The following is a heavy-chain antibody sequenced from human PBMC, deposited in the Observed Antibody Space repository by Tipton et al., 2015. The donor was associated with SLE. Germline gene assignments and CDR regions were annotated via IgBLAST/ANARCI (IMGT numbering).Heavy chain of an antibody. CDR1: GDSLSSDY. J-gene: IGHJ3*02. Sequence: TLSLTCTVSGDSLSSDYWSWIRQPPGKGLEWIGYIYYSGSTNYNPSLKSRVTISVDTSKNQFSLKLSSVTTADTAVYYCARESGRDAFDIWGQGTMVTVSS. V-gene: IGHV4-59*01. CDR3: ARESGRDAFDI. CDR2: IYYSGST. D-gene: IGHD2-15*01.